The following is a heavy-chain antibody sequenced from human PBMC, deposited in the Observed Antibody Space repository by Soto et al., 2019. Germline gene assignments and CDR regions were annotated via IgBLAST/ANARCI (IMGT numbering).Heavy chain of an antibody. V-gene: IGHV3-33*01. CDR2: IWYDGSNK. J-gene: IGHJ4*02. CDR3: ATIDSGSYPPFDY. CDR1: GFTFSSYG. D-gene: IGHD1-26*01. Sequence: QVQLVESGGGVVQPGRSLRLSCAASGFTFSSYGMHWVRQAPGKGLEWVAVIWYDGSNKYYADSVKGRFTISRDNSKNTLYLQMNSLRAEDTAVYYCATIDSGSYPPFDYWGQGTLVTFSS.